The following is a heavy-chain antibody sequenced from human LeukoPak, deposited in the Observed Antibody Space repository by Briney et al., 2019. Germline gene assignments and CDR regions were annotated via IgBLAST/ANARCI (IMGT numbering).Heavy chain of an antibody. CDR2: ISGDGGST. CDR3: ARDGLVEGAFDI. V-gene: IGHV3-43*02. Sequence: EGSLRLSCAASGFTFDDYAMHWVRQAPGKGLEWVSLISGDGGSTYYADSVKGRFTISRDNSKNSLYLQMNSLRTEDNALYYCARDGLVEGAFDIWGQGTMVTVSS. D-gene: IGHD3-16*01. CDR1: GFTFDDYA. J-gene: IGHJ3*02.